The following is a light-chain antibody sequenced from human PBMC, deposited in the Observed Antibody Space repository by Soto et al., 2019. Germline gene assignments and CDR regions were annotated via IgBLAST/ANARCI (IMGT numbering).Light chain of an antibody. CDR3: AAWDDSLSGWV. J-gene: IGLJ3*02. V-gene: IGLV1-47*01. Sequence: QAVVTQPPSASGTPGQRVTISCSGSSSNIGSSFVYWYQQFPGMAPKLLIYRNNQRPSGVPDRFSGSKSGTSASLAISGLPSEDEADYYCAAWDDSLSGWVFGGGTKLTVL. CDR1: SSNIGSSF. CDR2: RNN.